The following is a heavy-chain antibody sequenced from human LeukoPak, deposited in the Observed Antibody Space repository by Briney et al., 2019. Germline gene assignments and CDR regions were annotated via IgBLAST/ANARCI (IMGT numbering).Heavy chain of an antibody. CDR1: TFTFSSSA. CDR2: ISGGGGST. CDR3: ATGMENYDGSGYYSYFQH. D-gene: IGHD3-22*01. J-gene: IGHJ1*01. Sequence: PGGSLRLSCAASTFTFSSSAMSWVRQAPGKGLEWVSAISGGGGSTYYADSVKGRFTISRDNSKNTLYLQMNSLRAEDTAVYYCATGMENYDGSGYYSYFQHWGQGTLVTVSS. V-gene: IGHV3-23*01.